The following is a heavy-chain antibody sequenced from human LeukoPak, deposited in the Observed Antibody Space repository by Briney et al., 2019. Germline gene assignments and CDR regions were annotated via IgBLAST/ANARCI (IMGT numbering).Heavy chain of an antibody. Sequence: ASVKVSCKASGYTFTSYGISWVRQAPGQGLEWMGWISAYNGNTNYAQKLQGRVTMTTDTSTSTAYMELWSLRSDDTAVYYCARVPKRTIVVVPAARPAGLDPWGQGTLVTVSS. D-gene: IGHD2-2*01. CDR1: GYTFTSYG. J-gene: IGHJ5*02. V-gene: IGHV1-18*01. CDR2: ISAYNGNT. CDR3: ARVPKRTIVVVPAARPAGLDP.